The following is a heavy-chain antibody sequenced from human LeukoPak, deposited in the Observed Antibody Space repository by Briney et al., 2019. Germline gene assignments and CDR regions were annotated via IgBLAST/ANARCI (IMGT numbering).Heavy chain of an antibody. J-gene: IGHJ4*02. V-gene: IGHV3-20*04. CDR2: INWNGGST. Sequence: GGSLRLSCAASGFTFDDYGMSWVRQAPGKGLKWVSGINWNGGSTGYADSVKGRFTISRDNAKNSLYLQMNSLRAEDTAVYYCAKDWGEYFDYVWGSFTSFDSWGQGTLVTVSS. CDR3: AKDWGEYFDYVWGSFTSFDS. D-gene: IGHD3-16*01. CDR1: GFTFDDYG.